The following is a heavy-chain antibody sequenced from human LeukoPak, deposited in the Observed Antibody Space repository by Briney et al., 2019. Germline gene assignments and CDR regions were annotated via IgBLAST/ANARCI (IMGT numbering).Heavy chain of an antibody. CDR3: ARGGPGYGDYAEGYYYYGMDV. J-gene: IGHJ6*02. Sequence: GGSLRLSCAASGFTFSSYWMSWVRQAPGKGLEWVANIKQDGSEKYYVDSVKGRFTISRDNAKNSLYLQMNSLRAEDTAVYYCARGGPGYGDYAEGYYYYGMDVWGQGTTVTVSS. CDR2: IKQDGSEK. CDR1: GFTFSSYW. V-gene: IGHV3-7*01. D-gene: IGHD4-17*01.